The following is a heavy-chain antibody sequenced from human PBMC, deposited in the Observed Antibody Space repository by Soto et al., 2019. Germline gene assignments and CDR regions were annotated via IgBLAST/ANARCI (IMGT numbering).Heavy chain of an antibody. CDR3: ASIGNETIDYVWGSPSLGY. Sequence: SVKVSCKASGGTFSSYAISWVRQAPGQGLEWMGGIIPIFGTANYAQKFQGRVTITADESTSTAYMELSSLRSEDTAVYYCASIGNETIDYVWGSPSLGYWGQGTLVTVSS. J-gene: IGHJ4*02. V-gene: IGHV1-69*13. D-gene: IGHD3-16*01. CDR1: GGTFSSYA. CDR2: IIPIFGTA.